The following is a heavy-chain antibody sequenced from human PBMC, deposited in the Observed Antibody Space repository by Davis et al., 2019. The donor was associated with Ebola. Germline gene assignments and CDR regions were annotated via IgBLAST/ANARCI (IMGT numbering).Heavy chain of an antibody. CDR2: ISSSGSTI. CDR1: GFTFSSYE. J-gene: IGHJ4*02. CDR3: AKDLRGSLSSGYYLD. Sequence: GESLKISCAASGFTFSSYEMNWVRQAPGKGLEWVSYISSSGSTIYYADSVKGRFTISRDNSKNTLYLQMNSLRAEDTAVYYCAKDLRGSLSSGYYLDWGQGTLVTVSS. V-gene: IGHV3-48*03. D-gene: IGHD3-22*01.